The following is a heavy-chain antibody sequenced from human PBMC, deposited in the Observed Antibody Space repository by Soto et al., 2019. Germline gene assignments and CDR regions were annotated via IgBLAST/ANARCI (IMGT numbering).Heavy chain of an antibody. Sequence: GASVKVSCKASGYTFTSYGISWVRQAPGQGLEWMGWISAYNGNTNYAQKLQGRVTMTTDTSTSTAYMELRSLRSDDTAVYYCARDCISMYSSSWSWYNWFDPWGQGTLVTVSS. CDR3: ARDCISMYSSSWSWYNWFDP. D-gene: IGHD6-13*01. CDR2: ISAYNGNT. V-gene: IGHV1-18*01. J-gene: IGHJ5*02. CDR1: GYTFTSYG.